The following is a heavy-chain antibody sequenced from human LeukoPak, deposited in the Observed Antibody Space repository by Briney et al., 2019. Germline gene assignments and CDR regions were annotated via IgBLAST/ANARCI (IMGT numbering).Heavy chain of an antibody. Sequence: PGGSLRLSCAASGFTISSYSMNWVRQAPGKGLEWVSSISSSSSYIYYADSVKGRFTISRDNAKNSLYLQMNSLRAEDTAVYYCARDSGREVLLWFGELTQYYYGMDVWGKGTTVTVSS. V-gene: IGHV3-21*01. CDR2: ISSSSSYI. CDR1: GFTISSYS. CDR3: ARDSGREVLLWFGELTQYYYGMDV. J-gene: IGHJ6*04. D-gene: IGHD3-10*01.